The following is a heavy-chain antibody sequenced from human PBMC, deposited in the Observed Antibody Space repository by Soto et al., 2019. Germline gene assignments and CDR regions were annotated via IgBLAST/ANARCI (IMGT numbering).Heavy chain of an antibody. CDR1: GFTFSSYG. J-gene: IGHJ6*02. CDR3: AKAVAPVLWFGPGQYGMDV. D-gene: IGHD3-10*01. Sequence: QVQLVESGGGVVQPGRSLRLSCAASGFTFSSYGMRWVRQAPGKGLEWVSVISYDGSNKYYADSVKGRFTISRDNSKNTLYLQMNSLGAEDTAVYYCAKAVAPVLWFGPGQYGMDVWGQGTTFTVSS. V-gene: IGHV3-30*18. CDR2: ISYDGSNK.